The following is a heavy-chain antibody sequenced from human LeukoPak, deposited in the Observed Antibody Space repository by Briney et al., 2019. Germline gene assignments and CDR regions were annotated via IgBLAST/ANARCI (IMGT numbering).Heavy chain of an antibody. J-gene: IGHJ4*02. CDR3: ARDLYGSGSYFSH. V-gene: IGHV4-31*03. D-gene: IGHD3-10*01. Sequence: SETLSLTCTVSGGSISSGGYYWSWIRQHPGKGLEWIGYIYYSGSTYYNPSLKSRVTISVDTSKNQFSLKLSSVTAADTAVYYCARDLYGSGSYFSHRGQGTLVAVSS. CDR2: IYYSGST. CDR1: GGSISSGGYY.